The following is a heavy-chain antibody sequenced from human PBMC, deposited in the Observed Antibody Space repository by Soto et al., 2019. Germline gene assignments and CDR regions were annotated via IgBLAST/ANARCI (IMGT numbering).Heavy chain of an antibody. D-gene: IGHD2-2*01. CDR2: ISYDGGNK. CDR3: VKAVGYCSSSSCRDYYYYYGMDG. J-gene: IGHJ6*04. V-gene: IGHV3-30*18. Sequence: GGSLRLSCAASGFTFNNYGMHWVRQDPGKGLEWVAVISYDGGNKYHADSMKGRFTISRDNSKNTLYLQMNSLRPEDTAVYYCVKAVGYCSSSSCRDYYYYYGMDGWGEGNTVTVSS. CDR1: GFTFNNYG.